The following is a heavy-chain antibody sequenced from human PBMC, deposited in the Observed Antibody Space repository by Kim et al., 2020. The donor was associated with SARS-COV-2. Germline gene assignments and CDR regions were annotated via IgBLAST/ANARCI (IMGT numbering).Heavy chain of an antibody. Sequence: NYNPSLKSRVTISVATSKNQFSLKLSSVTAADTAVYYCARHNMATRHFDYWGQGTLVTVSS. D-gene: IGHD5-12*01. CDR3: ARHNMATRHFDY. J-gene: IGHJ4*02. V-gene: IGHV4-34*01.